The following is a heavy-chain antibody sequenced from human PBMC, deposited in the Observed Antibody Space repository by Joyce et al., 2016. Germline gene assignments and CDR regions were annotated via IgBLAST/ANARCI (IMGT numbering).Heavy chain of an antibody. Sequence: DVQLVESGGGLVQPGGSLRLSCAASGFTFSSYAMHWRRQAPGKGLEWVSYMTSSFTIYYAESVKGRFTISRDNAEDSLFLQMNNLRDEDTARYYCTRENIGVYGTEGLHYWGQGALVTVST. CDR1: GFTFSSYA. D-gene: IGHD6-19*01. V-gene: IGHV3-48*02. CDR2: MTSSFTI. J-gene: IGHJ4*02. CDR3: TRENIGVYGTEGLHY.